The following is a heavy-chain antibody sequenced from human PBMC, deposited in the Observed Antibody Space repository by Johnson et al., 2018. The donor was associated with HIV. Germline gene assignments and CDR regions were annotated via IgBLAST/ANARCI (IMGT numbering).Heavy chain of an antibody. V-gene: IGHV3-7*01. CDR3: ARGRNAFDI. CDR1: GFTFSSYW. Sequence: VQLVESGGGVVQPGRSLRLSCAASGFTFSSYWMSWVRQAPGKGLEWVANIKQDGSEKTYVYSVKGRFTISRDNAKNSLYLQMNSLRAEDTAVYYCARGRNAFDIWGQGTMVTVSS. CDR2: IKQDGSEK. J-gene: IGHJ3*02.